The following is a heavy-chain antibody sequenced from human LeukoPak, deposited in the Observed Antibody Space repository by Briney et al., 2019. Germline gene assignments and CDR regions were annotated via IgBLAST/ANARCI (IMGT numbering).Heavy chain of an antibody. J-gene: IGHJ4*02. V-gene: IGHV3-23*01. CDR3: AKDRPNYYGSNGHYYKLNGDC. Sequence: GGSLRLSCAASGFTFSSYAMSWVRQAPGTGLERVSSITSSGAATYYADSVKGRFTISRDNSDNALYLQMNSLRAEDTAVYYCAKDRPNYYGSNGHYYKLNGDCWGQGTLVTVSS. CDR1: GFTFSSYA. D-gene: IGHD3-22*01. CDR2: ITSSGAAT.